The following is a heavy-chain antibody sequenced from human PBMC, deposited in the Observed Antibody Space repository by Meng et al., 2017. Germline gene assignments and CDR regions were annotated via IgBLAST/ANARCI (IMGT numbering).Heavy chain of an antibody. CDR2: INHSGST. CDR1: GGSLSGYY. CDR3: ARVGSFLRDY. D-gene: IGHD2/OR15-2a*01. Sequence: VKLQQWGEGLLKPSETLSPTWAAYGGSLSGYYWSWIRQPPGKGLEWIGEINHSGSTNYNPSLKSRVTISVDTSKNQFSLKLSSVTAADTAVYYCARVGSFLRDYWGQGTLVTVSS. V-gene: IGHV4-34*01. J-gene: IGHJ4*02.